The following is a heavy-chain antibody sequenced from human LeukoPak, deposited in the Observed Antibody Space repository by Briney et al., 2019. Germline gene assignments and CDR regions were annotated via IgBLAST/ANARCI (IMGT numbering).Heavy chain of an antibody. Sequence: ASGPTLVNPTQTLTLTCTFSGFSLSTSGVSVGWIRQPPGKALEWLALIYWNDDKRYSPSLKSRLTITKDTSKNQVVLTMTNMDPVDTATFYCAHRRPGGALGYFDYWGLGTLVTVSS. D-gene: IGHD1-1*01. CDR2: IYWNDDK. CDR3: AHRRPGGALGYFDY. CDR1: GFSLSTSGVS. V-gene: IGHV2-5*01. J-gene: IGHJ4*02.